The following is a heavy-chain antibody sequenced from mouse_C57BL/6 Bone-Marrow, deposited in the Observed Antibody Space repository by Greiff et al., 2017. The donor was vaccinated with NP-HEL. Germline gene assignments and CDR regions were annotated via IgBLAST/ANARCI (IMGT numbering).Heavy chain of an antibody. V-gene: IGHV5-6*01. CDR1: GFTFSSYG. D-gene: IGHD2-13*01. CDR2: ISSGGSYT. Sequence: EVKLVESGGDLVKPGGSLKLSCAASGFTFSSYGMSWVRQTPDKRLEWVATISSGGSYTYYPDSVKGRFTISRDNAKNTLYLQMSSLKSEDTAMYYCARHETVTRFAYWGQGTLVTVSA. J-gene: IGHJ3*01. CDR3: ARHETVTRFAY.